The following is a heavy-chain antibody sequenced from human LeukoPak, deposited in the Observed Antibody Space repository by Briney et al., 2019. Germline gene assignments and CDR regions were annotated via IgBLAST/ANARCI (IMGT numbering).Heavy chain of an antibody. CDR3: ARDMYYYDSSGLSGFDY. V-gene: IGHV1-18*01. CDR2: ISAYNGNT. J-gene: IGHJ4*02. Sequence: ASVKVSCEASGYTFTSYGISWVRQAPGQGLEWMGWISAYNGNTNYAQKLQGRVTMTTDTSTSTAYMELRSLRSDDTAVYYCARDMYYYDSSGLSGFDYWGQGTLVTVSS. D-gene: IGHD3-22*01. CDR1: GYTFTSYG.